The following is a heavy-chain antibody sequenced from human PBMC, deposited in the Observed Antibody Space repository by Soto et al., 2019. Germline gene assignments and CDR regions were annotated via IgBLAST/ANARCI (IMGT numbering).Heavy chain of an antibody. J-gene: IGHJ5*02. CDR1: GYTFTSYA. Sequence: GASVKVSCKASGYTFTSYAMHWVRQAPGQRLEWMGWINAGNGNTKYSQKFQGRVTITRDTSASTAYMELSSLRSEDTAVYYCARGPAGITIFGVAPNWLDPWGQGTLVTVSS. CDR3: ARGPAGITIFGVAPNWLDP. V-gene: IGHV1-3*01. CDR2: INAGNGNT. D-gene: IGHD3-3*01.